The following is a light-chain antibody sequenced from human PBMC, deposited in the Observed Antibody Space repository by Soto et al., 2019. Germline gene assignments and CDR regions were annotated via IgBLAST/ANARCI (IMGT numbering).Light chain of an antibody. Sequence: ENVLTQSPGTLSLSPGERATLSCRASQSVSNSYLAWYQQKPGQAPRLLMYGASNRATGIPDRFSGSGSETDFTLTISRLEPEDFAVYYCQQYGTTRITFGQGTRLEI. CDR2: GAS. CDR1: QSVSNSY. V-gene: IGKV3-20*01. J-gene: IGKJ5*01. CDR3: QQYGTTRIT.